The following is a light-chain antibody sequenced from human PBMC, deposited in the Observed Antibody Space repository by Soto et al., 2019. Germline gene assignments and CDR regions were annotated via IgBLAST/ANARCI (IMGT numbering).Light chain of an antibody. V-gene: IGKV1-9*01. CDR3: QQLNSYPIT. Sequence: DIQLTQSPSFLSASVGDRVTITCRANQGISSSLAWYQQKPGKAPKVLIYAASTLQSGVPSRYSGSGSGTEFTLTINSLQPEDFATYYCQQLNSYPITFGQGTRLETK. CDR1: QGISSS. CDR2: AAS. J-gene: IGKJ5*01.